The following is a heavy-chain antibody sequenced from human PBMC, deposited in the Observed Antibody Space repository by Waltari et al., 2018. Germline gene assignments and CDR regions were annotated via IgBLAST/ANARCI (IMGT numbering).Heavy chain of an antibody. CDR3: AKGLNAGYCSGGSCYIWYFDL. V-gene: IGHV3-23*01. D-gene: IGHD2-15*01. J-gene: IGHJ2*01. CDR2: ISGSGGST. Sequence: EVQLLESGGGLVQPGGSLRLSCAASGFIFNNYAMSWVRQAPGKGLEWVSAISGSGGSTYYADSVKGRFTISRDNSKNTLYLQMNSLRAADTAVYYCAKGLNAGYCSGGSCYIWYFDLWGRGTLVTVSS. CDR1: GFIFNNYA.